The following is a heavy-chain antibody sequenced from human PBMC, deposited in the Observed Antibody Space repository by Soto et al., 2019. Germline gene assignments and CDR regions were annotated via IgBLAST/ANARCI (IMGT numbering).Heavy chain of an antibody. J-gene: IGHJ3*02. CDR3: ARGGGVGVAGSAAFDM. CDR2: INPATGAA. V-gene: IGHV1-2*02. CDR1: GYPVTAYY. D-gene: IGHD3-3*01. Sequence: QLHLVQSGAVVKKPGASVTVSCSASGYPVTAYYMHWVRQAPGRGLEWMGGINPATGAAKYTQTLQGRVTMTRDTYTSTVFMELSGLTSEDTAVFYCARGGGVGVAGSAAFDMWGQGTVVTVSS.